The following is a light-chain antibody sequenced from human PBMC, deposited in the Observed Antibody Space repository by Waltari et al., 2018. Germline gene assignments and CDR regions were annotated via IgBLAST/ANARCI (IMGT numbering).Light chain of an antibody. J-gene: IGKJ1*01. Sequence: EIVLTQSPGTLSLSPGERGTLSCRASQSVSRFLAWYQQKPGQAPRLLIYGASTMATGIPDRFSVSGSGTYFSLTISRLEPEDFAVYYCQKYDRLPATFGQGTKVEIK. CDR2: GAS. CDR1: QSVSRF. V-gene: IGKV3-20*01. CDR3: QKYDRLPAT.